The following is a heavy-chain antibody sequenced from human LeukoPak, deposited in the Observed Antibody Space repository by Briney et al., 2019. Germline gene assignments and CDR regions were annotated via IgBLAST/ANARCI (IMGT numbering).Heavy chain of an antibody. CDR3: ARHATTVTPFDY. CDR2: IYYSGST. J-gene: IGHJ4*02. Sequence: SETLSLTCTVSGGSISSYYWSWIRQPPGKGLEWIGYIYYSGSTNYNPSLKSRVTISVDTSKNQFSLKLGSVTAADTAVYYCARHATTVTPFDYWGQGTLVTVSS. CDR1: GGSISSYY. V-gene: IGHV4-59*08. D-gene: IGHD4-17*01.